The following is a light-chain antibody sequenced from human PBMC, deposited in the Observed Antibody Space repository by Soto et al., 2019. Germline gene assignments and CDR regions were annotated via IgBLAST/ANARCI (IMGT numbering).Light chain of an antibody. V-gene: IGKV1-39*01. CDR2: AAS. CDR1: QSISSY. J-gene: IGKJ2*01. CDR3: QQSYGTPYT. Sequence: DIQMTQSPCSLSTSVGDRVTITCRASQSISSYLNWYQQKPGKAPKLLIYAASSLQSGVPSRFSGSGSGTDFTLTISSLQPEDFATYYCQQSYGTPYTFGQGTKVDIK.